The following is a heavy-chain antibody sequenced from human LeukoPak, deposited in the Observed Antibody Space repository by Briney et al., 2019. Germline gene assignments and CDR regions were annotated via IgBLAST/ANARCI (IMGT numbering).Heavy chain of an antibody. D-gene: IGHD3-10*01. V-gene: IGHV3-7*01. CDR3: ARERMYSGSGSTYPYYDY. J-gene: IGHJ4*02. CDR2: IKPDGSEK. Sequence: GGSLRLSCAASGFTFSTYWMTWVRQSPGKGLEWVANIKPDGSEKSYVDSVKGRFIISRDNAKNALYLEMNSLRAEDTAEYFCARERMYSGSGSTYPYYDYWGQGTLVTVSS. CDR1: GFTFSTYW.